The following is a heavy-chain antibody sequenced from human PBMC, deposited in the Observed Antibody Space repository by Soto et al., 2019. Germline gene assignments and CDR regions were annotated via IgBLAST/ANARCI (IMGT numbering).Heavy chain of an antibody. D-gene: IGHD6-19*01. CDR3: ASSDLPGIAVAGTFGYFQH. CDR2: IIPILGIA. V-gene: IGHV1-69*02. Sequence: GASVKVSCKASGGTFSSYTISWVRQAPGQGLEWMGRIIPILGIANYAQKFQGRVTITADKSTSTAYMELSSLRSEDTAVYYCASSDLPGIAVAGTFGYFQHWGQGTLVTVSS. CDR1: GGTFSSYT. J-gene: IGHJ1*01.